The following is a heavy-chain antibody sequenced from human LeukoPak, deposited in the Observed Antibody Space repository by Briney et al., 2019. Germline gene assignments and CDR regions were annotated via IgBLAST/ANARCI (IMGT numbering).Heavy chain of an antibody. CDR1: GFTISRYD. Sequence: TGGSLRLPCAASGFTISRYDIHWVRQATGKGLEWVSFLSTTGDTYYQDSMKGRFTISRDTVRNSVYLQMNSLRADDTAVYYCTRGGCGRTSCYGDSGLDPWGQGTLVTVSS. CDR3: TRGGCGRTSCYGDSGLDP. CDR2: LSTTGDT. V-gene: IGHV3-13*01. D-gene: IGHD2-2*01. J-gene: IGHJ5*02.